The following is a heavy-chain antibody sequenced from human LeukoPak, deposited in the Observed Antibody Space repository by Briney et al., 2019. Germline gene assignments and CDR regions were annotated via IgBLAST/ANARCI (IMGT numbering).Heavy chain of an antibody. CDR1: GGTFSSYA. D-gene: IGHD1-7*01. CDR2: IIPIFGTA. Sequence: SVKVSCKASGGTFSSYAISWVRQAPGQGLEWMGGIIPIFGTANYAQKFQGRVTITADESTSTAYMELSSLRSEDTAVYYCAKRRGLELLYYYYMDVWGKGTTVTVSS. V-gene: IGHV1-69*13. CDR3: AKRRGLELLYYYYMDV. J-gene: IGHJ6*03.